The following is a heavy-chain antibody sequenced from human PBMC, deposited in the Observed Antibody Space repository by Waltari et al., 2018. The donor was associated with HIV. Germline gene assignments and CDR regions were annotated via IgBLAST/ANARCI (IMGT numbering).Heavy chain of an antibody. CDR1: LNNFDNHV. V-gene: IGHV1-8*01. D-gene: IGHD6-19*01. CDR2: LHPRSDVP. Sequence: VQSGAEVEKPGASVRISCQTSLNNFDNHVIYWLRPAPWQSLQWLGWLHPRSDVPRYSPYFVDRVTITRDPSQHVIYVEISSLTADDSAVYFCTSGPENGWFVDWGQGTLVSVS. CDR3: TSGPENGWFVD. J-gene: IGHJ4*02.